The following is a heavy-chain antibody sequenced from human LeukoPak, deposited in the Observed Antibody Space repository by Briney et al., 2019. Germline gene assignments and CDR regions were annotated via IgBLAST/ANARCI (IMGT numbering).Heavy chain of an antibody. V-gene: IGHV3-30*02. Sequence: PGGSLRLSCAASGFTFSSYGMHWVRQAPGKGLEWVAFIRYDGSNKYYADSVKGRFTISRDNSKNSVFLQMNNLRREDTAKYFCAKVRGPILGYYDFWGQGTLLIVSS. CDR1: GFTFSSYG. D-gene: IGHD3-10*01. CDR3: AKVRGPILGYYDF. J-gene: IGHJ4*02. CDR2: IRYDGSNK.